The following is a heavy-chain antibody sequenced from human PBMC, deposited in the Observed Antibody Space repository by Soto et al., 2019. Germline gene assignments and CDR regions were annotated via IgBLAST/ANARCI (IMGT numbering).Heavy chain of an antibody. Sequence: GESLKISCKGSGYSFTSYWIGWVRQMPGKGLEWMGIIYPGDSDTRYSPSFQGQVTISADKSISTAYLQWSSLKASDTAMYYCARHQGDSSGGLGDHYYGMDVWGQGTTVTVSS. V-gene: IGHV5-51*01. CDR1: GYSFTSYW. CDR2: IYPGDSDT. D-gene: IGHD3-22*01. J-gene: IGHJ6*02. CDR3: ARHQGDSSGGLGDHYYGMDV.